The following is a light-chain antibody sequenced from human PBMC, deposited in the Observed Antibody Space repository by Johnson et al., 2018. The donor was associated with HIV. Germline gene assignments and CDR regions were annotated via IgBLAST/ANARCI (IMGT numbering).Light chain of an antibody. CDR2: ENN. CDR1: SSNIGNNY. CDR3: GTWDSSLNV. Sequence: QSVLTQPPSVSAAPGQKVAISCSGSSSNIGNNYVSWYQQLPGTAPKLLIYENNKRPSGIPDRFSGSKSVTSATLGITGLQTGDEADYYCGTWDSSLNVFGTGTKVTVL. J-gene: IGLJ1*01. V-gene: IGLV1-51*02.